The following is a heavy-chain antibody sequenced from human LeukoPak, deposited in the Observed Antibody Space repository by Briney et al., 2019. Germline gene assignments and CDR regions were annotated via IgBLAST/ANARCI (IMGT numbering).Heavy chain of an antibody. CDR2: MKKDGSEK. D-gene: IGHD6-13*01. Sequence: PGGSLRLSCAASGFTFSSYWMSWVRQAPGKGLEWVANMKKDGSEKYYVDSVKGPFTISRDNAKNSLDLQMNSLRAEDTAVYYCARETPDSSSWTVFDYWGQGTLVTVSS. J-gene: IGHJ4*02. CDR1: GFTFSSYW. V-gene: IGHV3-7*01. CDR3: ARETPDSSSWTVFDY.